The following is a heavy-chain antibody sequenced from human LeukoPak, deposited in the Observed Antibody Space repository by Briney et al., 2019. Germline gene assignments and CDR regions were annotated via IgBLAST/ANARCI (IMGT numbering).Heavy chain of an antibody. D-gene: IGHD1-26*01. Sequence: SETLSLTCTVSGGSISSYYWSWIRQPPGKGLEWIGYIYYSGSTNYNPSLKSRVTISVDTSKNQFSLKLSSVTAADTAVYYCARHLNAGSYPLDHWGQGTLVTVSS. J-gene: IGHJ4*02. CDR1: GGSISSYY. V-gene: IGHV4-59*01. CDR3: ARHLNAGSYPLDH. CDR2: IYYSGST.